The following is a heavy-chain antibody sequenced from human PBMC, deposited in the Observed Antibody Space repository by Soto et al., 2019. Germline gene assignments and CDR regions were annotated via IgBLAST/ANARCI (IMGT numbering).Heavy chain of an antibody. J-gene: IGHJ4*02. CDR2: IYPSDSDT. Sequence: GESLKISCKGSGYSFTKYWIAWVRQMPGKGLEWMGIIYPSDSDTRYSPSFQGQITISADKSINTAYLQWSSLKASDTATYYCARRGDSSGYMDYWGQGIPVTVSS. CDR1: GYSFTKYW. CDR3: ARRGDSSGYMDY. D-gene: IGHD3-22*01. V-gene: IGHV5-51*01.